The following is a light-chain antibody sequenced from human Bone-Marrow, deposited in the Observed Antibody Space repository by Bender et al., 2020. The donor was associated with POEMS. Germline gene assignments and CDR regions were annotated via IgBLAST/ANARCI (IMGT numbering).Light chain of an antibody. CDR2: DVS. J-gene: IGLJ3*02. CDR3: QSYDNSLGGWV. V-gene: IGLV2-14*02. CDR1: SSDVGSYDL. Sequence: QSALTQPASVSGSPGQSITISCTGTSSDVGSYDLVSWYQQHSNRAPKLIIYDVSDRPSGVSNRFSGSKFGNTASLTISGLQAEDEGDYYCQSYDNSLGGWVFGGGTKLTVL.